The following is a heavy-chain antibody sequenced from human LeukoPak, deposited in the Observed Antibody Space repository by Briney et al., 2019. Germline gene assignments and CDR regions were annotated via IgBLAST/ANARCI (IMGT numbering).Heavy chain of an antibody. Sequence: GGSLRLSCAASGFTVSSNYMSWVRQAPGKGLEWVSVIYSGGSTYYADSVKGRFTISRDNSKNTLYLQMNSLRAEDTAVYYCARDSEDSSSWATFDYWGQGTLVTVSS. CDR2: IYSGGST. J-gene: IGHJ4*02. V-gene: IGHV3-66*01. D-gene: IGHD6-13*01. CDR3: ARDSEDSSSWATFDY. CDR1: GFTVSSNY.